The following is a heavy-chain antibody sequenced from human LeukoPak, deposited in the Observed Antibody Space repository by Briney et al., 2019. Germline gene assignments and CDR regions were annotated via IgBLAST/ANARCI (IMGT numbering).Heavy chain of an antibody. CDR2: ISGSGGNT. J-gene: IGHJ4*02. CDR1: GFSFSNHV. D-gene: IGHD3-10*01. V-gene: IGHV3-23*01. Sequence: GGSLTLSCAASGFSFSNHVMIWVRQAPGKGPEWVSGISGSGGNTYYTHSVKGRFTISRDNSKNTLYLQMKSLRGENTAIYDCAKSPLLWYDHTGYPEDWGRGSLVTVSS. CDR3: AKSPLLWYDHTGYPED.